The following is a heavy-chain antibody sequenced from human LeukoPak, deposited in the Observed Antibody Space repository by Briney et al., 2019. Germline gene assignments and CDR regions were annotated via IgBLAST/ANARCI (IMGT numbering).Heavy chain of an antibody. V-gene: IGHV1-24*01. D-gene: IGHD6-13*01. CDR3: ATVFQQRGYYYMDV. CDR1: GYTFTGYY. J-gene: IGHJ6*03. CDR2: LDPEGGGL. Sequence: GASVKVSCKASGYTFTGYYMHWVRQAPGQGLEWLGGLDPEGGGLIYAQNFQGRVIMTEDTSTDTAYMELSSLESEDTGVYYCATVFQQRGYYYMDVWGKGTTVTVSS.